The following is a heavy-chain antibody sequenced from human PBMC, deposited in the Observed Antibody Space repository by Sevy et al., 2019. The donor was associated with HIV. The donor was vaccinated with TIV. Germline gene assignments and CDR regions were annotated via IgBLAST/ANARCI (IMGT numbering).Heavy chain of an antibody. D-gene: IGHD5-12*01. CDR1: GYIFSDYW. J-gene: IGHJ4*02. CDR3: ARGGSDGNY. Sequence: ASVKVSCKASGYIFSDYWIYWVRQAPGQGFEWMGWINPASGATVSGQKFQGRVAMTSDTSINTAYMELYRLTSDETAVYYCARGGSDGNYWGQGSLVTVSS. V-gene: IGHV1-2*02. CDR2: INPASGAT.